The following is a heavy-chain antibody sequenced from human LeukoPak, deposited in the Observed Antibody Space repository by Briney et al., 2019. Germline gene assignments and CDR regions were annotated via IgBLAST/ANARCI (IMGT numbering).Heavy chain of an antibody. CDR3: AKDRASVYDILNYGQYFDY. CDR1: KFTFGSYA. Sequence: GGSLRLSCAASKFTFGSYAMSWVRQAPGKGLEWVSGISGSGGSTYYADSVRGRFTISRDNSKNTLYLQMNSLRVEDTAVYYCAKDRASVYDILNYGQYFDYCGQGTLVTVSS. D-gene: IGHD3-9*01. CDR2: ISGSGGST. J-gene: IGHJ4*02. V-gene: IGHV3-23*01.